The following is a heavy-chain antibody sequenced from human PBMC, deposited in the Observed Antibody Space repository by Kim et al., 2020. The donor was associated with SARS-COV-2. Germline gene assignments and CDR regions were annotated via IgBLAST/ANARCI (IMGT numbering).Heavy chain of an antibody. CDR3: ARGRIAARLGGFDY. CDR2: INHSGST. Sequence: SETLSLTCAVYGGSFSGYYWSWIRQPPGKGLEWIGEINHSGSTNYNPSLKSRVTISVDTSKTQFSLKLSSVTAAATAVYYCARGRIAARLGGFDYWGQGT. J-gene: IGHJ4*02. V-gene: IGHV4-34*01. D-gene: IGHD6-6*01. CDR1: GGSFSGYY.